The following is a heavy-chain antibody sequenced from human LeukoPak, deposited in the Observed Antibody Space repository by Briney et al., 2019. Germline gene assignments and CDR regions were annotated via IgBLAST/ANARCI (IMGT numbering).Heavy chain of an antibody. CDR3: VREYHDYGDSDAFDI. V-gene: IGHV3-48*03. J-gene: IGHJ3*02. Sequence: GGSLRLSCVASGFTFSGYEMNWVRQAPGKGLEGVSYISNSGSTIYYADSVKGRFTISRDNAKNSLYLQMNSLRAEDTAVYYCVREYHDYGDSDAFDIWGQGTMVTVS. CDR1: GFTFSGYE. D-gene: IGHD4-17*01. CDR2: ISNSGSTI.